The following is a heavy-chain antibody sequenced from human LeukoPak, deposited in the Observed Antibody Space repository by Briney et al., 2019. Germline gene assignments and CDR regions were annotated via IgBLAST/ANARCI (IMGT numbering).Heavy chain of an antibody. CDR3: AREGGSGSYYTGAYHWFDP. J-gene: IGHJ5*02. D-gene: IGHD3-10*01. CDR1: GGSFSGYY. V-gene: IGHV4-34*01. CDR2: INHSGST. Sequence: PSETLSLTCAVYGGSFSGYYWSWIRQPPGKGLEWIGEINHSGSTNYNPSLKSRVTISVDTSKNQFSLKLSSATAADTAVYYCAREGGSGSYYTGAYHWFDPWGQGTLVTVSS.